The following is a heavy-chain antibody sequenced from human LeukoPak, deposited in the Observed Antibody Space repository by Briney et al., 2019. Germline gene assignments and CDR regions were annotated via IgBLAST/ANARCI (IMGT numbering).Heavy chain of an antibody. D-gene: IGHD3-9*01. CDR3: ARGLTGIDY. J-gene: IGHJ4*02. CDR2: IYYSGTT. CDR1: GDSISSGADY. V-gene: IGHV4-30-4*01. Sequence: SETLSLTCTVSGDSISSGADYWNWIRQPPGKGLEWIGYIYYSGTTYYNPSLKSRVTISVDTSKNQFSLRLSSVTAADAAVYYCARGLTGIDYWGQGTLVTVSS.